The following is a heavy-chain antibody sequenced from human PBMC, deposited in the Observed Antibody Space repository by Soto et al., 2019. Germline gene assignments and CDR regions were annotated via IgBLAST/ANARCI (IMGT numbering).Heavy chain of an antibody. CDR2: INAGSGNT. Sequence: GASVKVSCKASGYTFTSYAMHWVRQAPGQRLEWMGWINAGSGNTSYAQKFQGRATMTRDTSTSTVYMELSSLRSEDTAVYYCARGYCSSTSCYAPDKYAFDIWGQGTMVTVSS. CDR1: GYTFTSYA. V-gene: IGHV1-3*01. J-gene: IGHJ3*02. D-gene: IGHD2-2*01. CDR3: ARGYCSSTSCYAPDKYAFDI.